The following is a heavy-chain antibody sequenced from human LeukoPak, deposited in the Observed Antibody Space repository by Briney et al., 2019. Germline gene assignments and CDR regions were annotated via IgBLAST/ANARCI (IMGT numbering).Heavy chain of an antibody. Sequence: GGSLRLSCAASGFTFSGSAMHWVRQASGKGLEWVGRIRSKANSYATAYAASVKGRFTISRDDSKNTAYLQMNSLKTEDTAVYYCTRRYCSGGSCYYTWFDPWGQGALVTVSS. J-gene: IGHJ5*02. V-gene: IGHV3-73*01. CDR1: GFTFSGSA. D-gene: IGHD2-15*01. CDR2: IRSKANSYAT. CDR3: TRRYCSGGSCYYTWFDP.